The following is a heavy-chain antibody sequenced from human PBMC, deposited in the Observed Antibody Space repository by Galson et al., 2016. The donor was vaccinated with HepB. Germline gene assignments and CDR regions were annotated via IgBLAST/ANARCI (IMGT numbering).Heavy chain of an antibody. CDR3: ASRMATITSFDY. D-gene: IGHD5-24*01. J-gene: IGHJ4*02. Sequence: SLRLSCAASGFTFSSYWMHWVRQAPGKGLVWVSRINSDGTSTSYADSVKGRFTISRDKAKNTLYQQMNSLRAEDTAVYYCASRMATITSFDYWGQGSLVTVSS. CDR2: INSDGTST. V-gene: IGHV3-74*01. CDR1: GFTFSSYW.